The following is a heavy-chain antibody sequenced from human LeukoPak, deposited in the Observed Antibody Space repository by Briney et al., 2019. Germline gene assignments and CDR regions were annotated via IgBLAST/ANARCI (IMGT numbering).Heavy chain of an antibody. CDR1: GFTFSSYA. CDR3: AKGAKDYYDSSGYWGIDY. D-gene: IGHD3-22*01. Sequence: PGGSLRLSCAASGFTFSSYAMSWVRQALGKGLEWVSAFSGSGGSTYYADSVKGRFTISRDNSKNTLYLQMSSLRAEDTAVYYCAKGAKDYYDSSGYWGIDYWGQGTLVTVSS. J-gene: IGHJ4*02. CDR2: FSGSGGST. V-gene: IGHV3-23*01.